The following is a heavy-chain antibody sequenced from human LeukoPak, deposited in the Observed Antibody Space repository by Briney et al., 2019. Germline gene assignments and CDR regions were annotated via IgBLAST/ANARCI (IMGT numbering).Heavy chain of an antibody. CDR3: ASPSGGYSDDAFDI. CDR1: GGSISSYY. D-gene: IGHD5-18*01. J-gene: IGHJ3*02. V-gene: IGHV4-4*07. Sequence: SETLSLTCTVSGGSISSYYWSWIRQPAGKGLEWIGRIYTSGSTNYNPSLKSRVTMSVDTSKNQFPLKLSSVTAADTAVYYCASPSGGYSDDAFDIWGQGTMVTVSS. CDR2: IYTSGST.